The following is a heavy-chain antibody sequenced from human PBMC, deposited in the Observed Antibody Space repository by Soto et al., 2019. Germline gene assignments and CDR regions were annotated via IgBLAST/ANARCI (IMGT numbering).Heavy chain of an antibody. J-gene: IGHJ3*02. D-gene: IGHD6-13*01. V-gene: IGHV1-69*01. CDR2: IIPIFCTA. Sequence: QVQLVQSGAEVKKPGASVKVSCKASGGTFSSYAISWVRQAPGQGLEWMGGIIPIFCTANYAQKFQSRVTITADESTSTAYMELSSLRSEDTAVYYCARNPPNSSSWYGAFDIWGQGTMVTVSS. CDR3: ARNPPNSSSWYGAFDI. CDR1: GGTFSSYA.